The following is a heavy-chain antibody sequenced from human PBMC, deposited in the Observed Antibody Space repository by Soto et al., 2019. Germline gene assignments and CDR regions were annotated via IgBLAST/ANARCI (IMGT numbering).Heavy chain of an antibody. Sequence: PSETLCLTCTVSGGSISSYYWSWSRQPPGKGLEWIGYIYYSGSTNYNPSLKSRVTISVDTSKNQFSLKLSSVTAADTAVYYCGRHYYYDSRPEYNWFDPWGQGTLVTVSS. CDR1: GGSISSYY. V-gene: IGHV4-59*08. CDR3: GRHYYYDSRPEYNWFDP. D-gene: IGHD3-22*01. CDR2: IYYSGST. J-gene: IGHJ5*02.